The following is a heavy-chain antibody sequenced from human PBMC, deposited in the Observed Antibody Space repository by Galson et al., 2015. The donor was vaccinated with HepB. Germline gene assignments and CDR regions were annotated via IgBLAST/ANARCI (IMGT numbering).Heavy chain of an antibody. CDR1: GFTFSSYA. Sequence: SLRLSCAASGFTFSSYAMSWVRQAPGKGLEWVSTISHSGSSTYYADSVKGRFTISRDKPKNTLYLQMKSLRAEDTAVYYCANIGYDSNGYPTYWGQGTLVTVSS. J-gene: IGHJ4*02. V-gene: IGHV3-23*01. CDR3: ANIGYDSNGYPTY. CDR2: ISHSGSST. D-gene: IGHD3-22*01.